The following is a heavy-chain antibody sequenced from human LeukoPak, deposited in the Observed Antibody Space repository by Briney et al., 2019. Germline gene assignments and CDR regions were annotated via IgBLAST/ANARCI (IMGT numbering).Heavy chain of an antibody. CDR1: GFTFSDYY. CDR2: ISSSGSTI. CDR3: ARVGYTDSWYSSPPFDY. Sequence: GGSLRLSCAASGFTFSDYYMSWIRQAPGKGLEWVSYISSSGSTIYYADSVKGRITISRDNSKNILYLQMNSLRAEDTALYYCARVGYTDSWYSSPPFDYWGQGTLVTVSS. V-gene: IGHV3-11*04. J-gene: IGHJ4*02. D-gene: IGHD2-15*01.